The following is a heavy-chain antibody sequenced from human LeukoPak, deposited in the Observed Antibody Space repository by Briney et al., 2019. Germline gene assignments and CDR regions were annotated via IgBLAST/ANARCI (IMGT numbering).Heavy chain of an antibody. CDR3: ARGKFGRRLDP. J-gene: IGHJ5*02. CDR2: INHSGST. CDR1: GGSFSGYY. Sequence: SETLSLTCAVYGGSFSGYYWSWIRQPPGKGLEWIGEINHSGSTNYNPSLKSRVTISVDTSKNQFSLKLSSVTAADTAVYYCARGKFGRRLDPWGQGTLVTVSS. V-gene: IGHV4-34*01. D-gene: IGHD3-10*01.